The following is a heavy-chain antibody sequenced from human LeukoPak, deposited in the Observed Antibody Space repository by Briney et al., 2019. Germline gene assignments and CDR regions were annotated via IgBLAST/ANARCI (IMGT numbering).Heavy chain of an antibody. CDR2: ISGSGGST. D-gene: IGHD3-10*01. Sequence: GGSLRLSCAASGFTFSSYAMSWVRQAPGKGLEWVSAISGSGGSTYHADSVKGRFTISRDNAKNSLYLQMNSLRAEDTAVYYCARALWFGETFPAYWGQGTLVTVSS. J-gene: IGHJ4*02. CDR3: ARALWFGETFPAY. CDR1: GFTFSSYA. V-gene: IGHV3-23*01.